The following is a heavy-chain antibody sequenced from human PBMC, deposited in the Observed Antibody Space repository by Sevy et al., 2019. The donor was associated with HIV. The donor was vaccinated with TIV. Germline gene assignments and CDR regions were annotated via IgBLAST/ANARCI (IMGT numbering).Heavy chain of an antibody. V-gene: IGHV3-74*01. D-gene: IGHD3-22*01. CDR2: INSDGSST. Sequence: GGSLRLSCAASGFTFSSYWMHWVRQAPGKGLVWVSRINSDGSSTSYADSVKGRFTISRDNAKNTLYLQMNSLGAEDTAVYYCARDPYYYDSSGYPHGAFDIWGQGTMVTVSS. CDR3: ARDPYYYDSSGYPHGAFDI. CDR1: GFTFSSYW. J-gene: IGHJ3*02.